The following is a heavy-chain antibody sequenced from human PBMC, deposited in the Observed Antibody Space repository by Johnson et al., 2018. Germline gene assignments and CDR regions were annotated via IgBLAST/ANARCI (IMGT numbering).Heavy chain of an antibody. CDR1: GFTFSNAW. D-gene: IGHD2-21*02. J-gene: IGHJ6*03. CDR3: ARDSIVVVTVNYYYYMGV. V-gene: IGHV3-15*07. CDR2: IKSKTDGGTT. Sequence: VQLVQSGGGLVKPGGSLRLSCAASGFTFSNAWMNWVRQAPGKGLEWVGRIKSKTDGGTTDYAAPVKGRFTISRDDSKNTLYLQMNSLRAEDTAVYYCARDSIVVVTVNYYYYMGVWGKGTTVTVAS.